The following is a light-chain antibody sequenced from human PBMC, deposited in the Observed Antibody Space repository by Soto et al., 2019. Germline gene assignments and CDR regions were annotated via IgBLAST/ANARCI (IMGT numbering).Light chain of an antibody. J-gene: IGLJ2*01. CDR3: LLSYGGTYVV. V-gene: IGLV7-46*01. CDR1: TGAVTSGHY. CDR2: DTN. Sequence: QTVVTQEPSVSVSPGGTATLTCGSSTGAVTSGHYPYWFQQKPGQAPRTLIYDTNNKHSWTPARFSGSLLGGKAALTLSGAQPEDEAEYYCLLSYGGTYVVFGGGTKVTVL.